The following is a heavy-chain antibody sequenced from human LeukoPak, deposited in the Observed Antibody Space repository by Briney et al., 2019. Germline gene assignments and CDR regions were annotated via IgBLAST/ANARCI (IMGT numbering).Heavy chain of an antibody. J-gene: IGHJ5*02. D-gene: IGHD3-10*01. CDR3: ARDHTLPHCITANCGRGGWSDP. Sequence: ASVKVSCKASGYTFSDLDFTWVRQAPGQELEWLGWLSVDNDNTRYGEKFQGRVTMTTDTSANTVYMELKSLRPDDTAVYYWARDHTLPHCITANCGRGGWSDPWGQGTLVTVSS. CDR1: GYTFSDLD. CDR2: LSVDNDNT. V-gene: IGHV1-18*01.